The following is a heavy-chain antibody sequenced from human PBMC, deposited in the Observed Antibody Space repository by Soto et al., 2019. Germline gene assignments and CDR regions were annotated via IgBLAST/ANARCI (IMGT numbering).Heavy chain of an antibody. Sequence: EVQLLESGGGLVQPGGSLRLSCAASGFTFSSYAMSWVRQAPGKGLEWVSAISGSGGSTYYADSVKGRFTISRDNSKNTLYLQMNSLSAEDTEVYYCAKFTFGAGWEAFDVGGQWTMVTVSS. J-gene: IGHJ3*01. D-gene: IGHD3-16*01. CDR3: AKFTFGAGWEAFDV. V-gene: IGHV3-23*01. CDR1: GFTFSSYA. CDR2: ISGSGGST.